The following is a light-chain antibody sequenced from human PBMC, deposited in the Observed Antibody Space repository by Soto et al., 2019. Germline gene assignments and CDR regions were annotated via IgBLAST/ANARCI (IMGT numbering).Light chain of an antibody. Sequence: SYELTQPPSVSVSRGQTASITCSGDKLGDKYACWYQQKPGQSPVLVIYQDTKRPSGIPERFSGSNSGNTATLTISGTQAMDEADYYCQAWDYSTVVFGGGTKLTVL. CDR1: KLGDKY. CDR3: QAWDYSTVV. J-gene: IGLJ2*01. CDR2: QDT. V-gene: IGLV3-1*01.